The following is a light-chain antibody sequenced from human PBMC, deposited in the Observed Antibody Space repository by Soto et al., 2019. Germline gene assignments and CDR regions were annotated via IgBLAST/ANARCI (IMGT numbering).Light chain of an antibody. V-gene: IGKV1-39*01. CDR3: QQSYSTPWG. Sequence: DIQMTQSPSSLSASVGDRVTITCRASQSISSYLNWYQQKPGKAPKLLIYAASSLQSWVPSRFSGSGSGTDFTLTISSLQPEDFATYYCQQSYSTPWGFGQGTKVEIK. CDR2: AAS. CDR1: QSISSY. J-gene: IGKJ1*01.